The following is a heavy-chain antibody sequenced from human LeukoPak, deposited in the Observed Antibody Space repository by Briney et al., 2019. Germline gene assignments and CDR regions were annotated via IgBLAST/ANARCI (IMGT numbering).Heavy chain of an antibody. CDR3: ARTTSERIVVVPADTQNY. Sequence: GGSLRLSCAASGFTFSSYAMHWVRQAPGKGLEWVAVISYDGSNKYYADSVKGRFTISRDNSKNTLYLQMNSLRAEDTAVYYCARTTSERIVVVPADTQNYWGQGTLVTVSS. V-gene: IGHV3-30-3*01. CDR2: ISYDGSNK. J-gene: IGHJ4*02. D-gene: IGHD2-2*01. CDR1: GFTFSSYA.